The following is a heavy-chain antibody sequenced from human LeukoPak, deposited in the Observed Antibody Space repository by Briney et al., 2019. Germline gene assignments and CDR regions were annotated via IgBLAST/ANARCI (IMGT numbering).Heavy chain of an antibody. CDR1: GDSISSSY. CDR3: ARHPFSTSSIDY. J-gene: IGHJ4*02. V-gene: IGHV4-4*07. Sequence: NPSETLSLTCTVSGDSISSSYWSWIRQPAGKGLEWIGRMYSSGTIKYNPSLKSRVTMSVDTSNNQSSLKLNSVTATDTAVYYCARHPFSTSSIDYWGQGTLVTVSS. D-gene: IGHD6-6*01. CDR2: MYSSGTI.